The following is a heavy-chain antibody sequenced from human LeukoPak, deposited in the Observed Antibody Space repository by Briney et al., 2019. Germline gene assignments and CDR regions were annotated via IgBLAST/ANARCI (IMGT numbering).Heavy chain of an antibody. D-gene: IGHD2/OR15-2a*01. V-gene: IGHV3-7*01. Sequence: GGSLRLSCAGSGFTFSSYSMNWVRQAPGKGLEWVANIKQDGSEKYYVDSVKGRFTISRDNAKNSLYLQMNSLRAEDTAVYYCARVIGYYYMDVWGKGTTVTVSS. J-gene: IGHJ6*03. CDR3: ARVIGYYYMDV. CDR1: GFTFSSYS. CDR2: IKQDGSEK.